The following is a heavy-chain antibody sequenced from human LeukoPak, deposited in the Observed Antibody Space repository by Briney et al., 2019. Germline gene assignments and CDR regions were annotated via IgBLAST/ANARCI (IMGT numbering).Heavy chain of an antibody. D-gene: IGHD1-26*01. Sequence: KSSETLSLTCTVSGGSISSYYWSWIRQPPGKGLEWIGYIYYSGSTNYNPSLKSRVTISVDTSKDQFSLKLSSVTAADTAVYYCARGSGSYPYYFDYWGQGTLVTVSS. CDR1: GGSISSYY. J-gene: IGHJ4*02. CDR2: IYYSGST. V-gene: IGHV4-59*01. CDR3: ARGSGSYPYYFDY.